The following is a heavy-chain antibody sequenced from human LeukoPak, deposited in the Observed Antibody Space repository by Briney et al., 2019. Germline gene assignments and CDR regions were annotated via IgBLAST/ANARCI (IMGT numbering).Heavy chain of an antibody. CDR2: ISGSGGST. CDR3: AKDPYDFWSGYPRPIYFDY. D-gene: IGHD3-3*01. Sequence: GGSLRLSCAASGFTFSSYAMSWVPQAPGKGLEWVSGISGSGGSTYYADSVKGRFTISRDNSKNTLYLQMNSLRAEDTAVYYCAKDPYDFWSGYPRPIYFDYWGQGTLVTVSS. CDR1: GFTFSSYA. J-gene: IGHJ4*02. V-gene: IGHV3-23*01.